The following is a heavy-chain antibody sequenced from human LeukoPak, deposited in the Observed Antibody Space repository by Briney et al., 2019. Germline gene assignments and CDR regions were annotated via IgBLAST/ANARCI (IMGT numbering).Heavy chain of an antibody. CDR1: GYTFTSYG. J-gene: IGHJ5*02. D-gene: IGHD3-3*01. Sequence: ASVKVSXKASGYTFTSYGISWVRQAPGQGLEWIGWISAYDGNTNYAQKLQGRVTMTTDTSTSTAYMELRSLRSDDTAVYYCARVTIFGVVTNWFDPWGQGTLVTVSS. V-gene: IGHV1-18*01. CDR3: ARVTIFGVVTNWFDP. CDR2: ISAYDGNT.